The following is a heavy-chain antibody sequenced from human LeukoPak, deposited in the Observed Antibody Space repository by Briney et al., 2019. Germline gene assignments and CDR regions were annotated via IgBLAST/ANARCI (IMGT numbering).Heavy chain of an antibody. CDR3: VRQPPGVYDTTQNWFDP. V-gene: IGHV5-10-1*01. CDR2: IAPSDSYT. CDR1: GYSFPSHW. J-gene: IGHJ5*02. Sequence: GESLKISCKVSGYSFPSHWITWVRQVPGKGLEWMGRIAPSDSYTNYNPSFEGHVTMSVEKSITTVYLQWSSLKASDTAMYYCVRQPPGVYDTTQNWFDPWGQGTLVTVSS. D-gene: IGHD3-22*01.